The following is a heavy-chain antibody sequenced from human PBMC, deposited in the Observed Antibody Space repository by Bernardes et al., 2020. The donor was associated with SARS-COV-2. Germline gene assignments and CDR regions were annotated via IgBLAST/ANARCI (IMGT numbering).Heavy chain of an antibody. V-gene: IGHV3-48*04. CDR2: ITSTSSGS. Sequence: GGSLRLSCIASGFTYYKYSMNWVRQAPGKGLEWVSYITSTSSGSYYADSVKGRFTISRDNAKNSLSLQMNSLRAEDTAVYYCVRDEGGLWGQGTLFTVSS. CDR3: VRDEGGL. J-gene: IGHJ4*02. CDR1: GFTYYKYS.